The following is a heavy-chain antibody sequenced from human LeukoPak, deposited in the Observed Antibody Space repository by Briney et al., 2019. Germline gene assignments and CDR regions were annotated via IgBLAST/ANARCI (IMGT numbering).Heavy chain of an antibody. Sequence: GGSLRLSCSASGFTFSYYGMHWVRQAPGKGLEWVAFIRYDGNDKFYADSVKGRFAISRDTSRNTLYLQMNSLRAEDTAVYYCARESIVGASHWFDPWGQGTLVTVSS. J-gene: IGHJ5*02. CDR1: GFTFSYYG. V-gene: IGHV3-30*02. CDR2: IRYDGNDK. D-gene: IGHD1-26*01. CDR3: ARESIVGASHWFDP.